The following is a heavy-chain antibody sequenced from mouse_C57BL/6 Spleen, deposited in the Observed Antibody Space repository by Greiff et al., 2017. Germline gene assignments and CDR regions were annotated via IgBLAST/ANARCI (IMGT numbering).Heavy chain of an antibody. J-gene: IGHJ2*01. D-gene: IGHD3-1*01. CDR3: ARDRGSPDYFDY. CDR2: ISDGGSYT. Sequence: EVKLMESGGGLVKPGGSLKLSCAASGFTFSSYAMSWVRQTPEKRLEWVATISDGGSYTYYPDNVKGRFTISRDNAKNNLYLQMSHLKSEDTAMYYCARDRGSPDYFDYWGQGTTLTVSS. V-gene: IGHV5-4*01. CDR1: GFTFSSYA.